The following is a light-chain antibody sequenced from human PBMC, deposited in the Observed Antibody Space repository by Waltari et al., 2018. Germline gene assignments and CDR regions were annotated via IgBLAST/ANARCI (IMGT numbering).Light chain of an antibody. CDR1: QSVNSW. V-gene: IGKV1-5*03. CDR3: QQYDSYWT. Sequence: DIQMTQSPSTLSASVGDRVTITCRASQSVNSWVAWYQQKPRKAPKLLIFKASTLESGVPSRFSGSGSGTEFTLTISSLQPDDFATYHCQQYDSYWTFGQGTKVEIK. J-gene: IGKJ1*01. CDR2: KAS.